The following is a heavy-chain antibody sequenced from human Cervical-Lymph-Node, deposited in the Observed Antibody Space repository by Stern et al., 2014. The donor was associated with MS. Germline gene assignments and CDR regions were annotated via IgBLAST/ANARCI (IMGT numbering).Heavy chain of an antibody. V-gene: IGHV4-61*02. J-gene: IGHJ4*02. Sequence: VQLVQSGPGLVKPSQTLSLTCTVSGASISSGTSYWSWIRQPAGGGLEWIGRLHASGATYYNPSLKSPVTIYGDPSKNTFSLNLTSVAAADTAVYYCARGHWELLGNNYFDSWGQGTLVTVSS. D-gene: IGHD1-26*01. CDR1: GASISSGTSY. CDR3: ARGHWELLGNNYFDS. CDR2: LHASGAT.